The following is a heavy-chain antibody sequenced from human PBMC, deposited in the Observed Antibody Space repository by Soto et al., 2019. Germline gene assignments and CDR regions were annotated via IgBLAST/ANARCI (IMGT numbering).Heavy chain of an antibody. V-gene: IGHV3-21*06. J-gene: IGHJ6*04. CDR2: ISSSSIYT. CDR1: GFTFSSYS. CDR3: ARVLKDFQSYYCGKDV. Sequence: EVQLVESGGGLVKPGGSLRLSCVVSGFTFSSYSMNWVRQAPGKGLEWVSSISSSSIYTYYADSVKGRFTISRNNAKNSGYLQSNTRKAEEPAVYYCARVLKDFQSYYCGKDVWAKGPRSPSPQ. D-gene: IGHD3-3*01.